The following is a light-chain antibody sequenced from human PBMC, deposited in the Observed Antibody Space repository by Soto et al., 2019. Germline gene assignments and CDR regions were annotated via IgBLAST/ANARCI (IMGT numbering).Light chain of an antibody. CDR1: QTVGNNY. Sequence: EIVLTQSPGTLSLSPGEGATLSCRASQTVGNNYLAWYQQKPGQAPRLLIYDASSRATGIQDRFSGSGSGTDFTLTISRLEPEDFAVYYCQQCAHSPLTFGGGTKVEIK. V-gene: IGKV3-20*01. J-gene: IGKJ4*01. CDR3: QQCAHSPLT. CDR2: DAS.